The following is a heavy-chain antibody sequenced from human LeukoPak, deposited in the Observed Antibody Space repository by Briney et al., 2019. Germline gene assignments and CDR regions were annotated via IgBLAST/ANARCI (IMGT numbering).Heavy chain of an antibody. D-gene: IGHD6-13*01. V-gene: IGHV4-34*01. CDR1: GGSFSGYY. J-gene: IGHJ5*02. Sequence: SETLSLTCAVYGGSFSGYYWSWIRQPPGKGLEWIGEINHSGSTNYNPSLKSRVTISVDTSKNQFSLKLSSVTAADTAVYYCARAPTTYSSSWYGSGNWFDPWGQGTLVTVSS. CDR2: INHSGST. CDR3: ARAPTTYSSSWYGSGNWFDP.